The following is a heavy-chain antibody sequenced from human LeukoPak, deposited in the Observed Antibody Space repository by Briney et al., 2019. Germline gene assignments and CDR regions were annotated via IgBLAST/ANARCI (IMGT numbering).Heavy chain of an antibody. D-gene: IGHD3-3*02. Sequence: GGSLRLSCSGPGFTFADYYMSWIRQAPGKGLEWVSYISTSGNTIYYADSVKGRFTISRDNAKNSVYLQMSSLRAEDTAIYYCARDPVEFLESLRVQYYYRFDVWGQGTTVTVSS. J-gene: IGHJ6*02. CDR1: GFTFADYY. CDR2: ISTSGNTI. V-gene: IGHV3-11*01. CDR3: ARDPVEFLESLRVQYYYRFDV.